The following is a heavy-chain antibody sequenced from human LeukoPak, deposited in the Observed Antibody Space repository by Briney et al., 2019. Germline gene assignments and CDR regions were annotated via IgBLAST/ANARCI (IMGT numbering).Heavy chain of an antibody. Sequence: GGSLRLSCAASGFTFSNYWMSWVRQAPGKGLEWVANTKQDETEKHYADSVKGRFTISRDNAQNSLYLQMNSLRAEDTAVYFCARNRQWLLAHYWGQGTVVTVSS. CDR1: GFTFSNYW. V-gene: IGHV3-7*04. D-gene: IGHD3-22*01. CDR3: ARNRQWLLAHY. J-gene: IGHJ4*02. CDR2: TKQDETEK.